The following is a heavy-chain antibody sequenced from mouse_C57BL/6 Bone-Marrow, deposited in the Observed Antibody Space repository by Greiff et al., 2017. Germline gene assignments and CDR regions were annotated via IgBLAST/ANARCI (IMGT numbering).Heavy chain of an antibody. D-gene: IGHD1-1*02. CDR3: LPRWVMDY. Sequence: VQLQQSGPELVKPGASVKISCKASGYAFSSSWMNWVKQRPGKGLEWIGRIYPGDGDTNYNGKFKGKATLTADKSSSPAYMQLSSLTSEDSAVNLCLPRWVMDYWGQGTSVTVSS. V-gene: IGHV1-82*01. CDR1: GYAFSSSW. J-gene: IGHJ4*01. CDR2: IYPGDGDT.